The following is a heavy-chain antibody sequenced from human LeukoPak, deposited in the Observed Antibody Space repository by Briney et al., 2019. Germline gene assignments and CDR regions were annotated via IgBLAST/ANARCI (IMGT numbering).Heavy chain of an antibody. Sequence: VASVKVSCKASGGTFSSYAISWVRQAPGQGLEWMGWINTNTGNPTYAQGFTGRSVFSLDTSVSTAYLQISSLKAEDTAVYYCARDHDILTGYYPPSFDYWGQGTLVTVSS. CDR2: INTNTGNP. J-gene: IGHJ4*02. CDR1: GGTFSSYA. CDR3: ARDHDILTGYYPPSFDY. D-gene: IGHD3-9*01. V-gene: IGHV7-4-1*02.